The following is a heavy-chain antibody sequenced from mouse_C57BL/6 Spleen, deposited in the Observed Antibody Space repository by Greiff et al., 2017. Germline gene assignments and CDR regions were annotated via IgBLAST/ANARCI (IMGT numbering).Heavy chain of an antibody. J-gene: IGHJ4*01. CDR2: IYPNSGST. CDR1: GYTFTGYW. V-gene: IGHV1-64*01. CDR3: ARGGPSAMDY. D-gene: IGHD3-3*01. Sequence: QVHVQQSGAELVKPGASVKLSCKASGYTFTGYWMHWVKQRPGQGLEWIGMIYPNSGSTNYNEKFKSKATLTVDKSSSTAYMQLSSLTSEDSAVYYCARGGPSAMDYWGQGTSVTVSS.